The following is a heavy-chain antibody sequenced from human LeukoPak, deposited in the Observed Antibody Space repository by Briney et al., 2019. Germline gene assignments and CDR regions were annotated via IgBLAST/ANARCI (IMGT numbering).Heavy chain of an antibody. CDR3: AKGVVVVAAKYYFDY. V-gene: IGHV3-9*01. CDR1: GFTFDDYA. J-gene: IGHJ4*02. Sequence: GRSLRLSCAASGFTFDDYAMHWVRQAPGKGLEWVSGISWNSGSIGYADSVKGRFTISRDNAKNSLYLQMNSLRAEDTAVYYCAKGVVVVAAKYYFDYWGQGTLVTVSS. D-gene: IGHD2-15*01. CDR2: ISWNSGSI.